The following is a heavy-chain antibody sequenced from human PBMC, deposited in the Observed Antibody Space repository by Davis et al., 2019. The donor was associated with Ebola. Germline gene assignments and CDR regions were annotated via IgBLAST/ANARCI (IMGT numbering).Heavy chain of an antibody. D-gene: IGHD6-19*01. CDR1: GGTFSSYA. Sequence: SVKVSCKASGGTFSSYAISWVRQAPGQGLEWMGGIIPIFGTANYAQKFQGRVTITADKSTSTAYMELSSLRSEDTAVYYCARAREMGGYSSGWFDYWGQGTLVTVSS. CDR3: ARAREMGGYSSGWFDY. CDR2: IIPIFGTA. V-gene: IGHV1-69*06. J-gene: IGHJ5*01.